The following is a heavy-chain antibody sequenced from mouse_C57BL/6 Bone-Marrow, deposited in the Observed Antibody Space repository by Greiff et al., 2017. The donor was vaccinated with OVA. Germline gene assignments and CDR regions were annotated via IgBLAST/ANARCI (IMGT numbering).Heavy chain of an antibody. V-gene: IGHV14-4*01. CDR2: IDPENGDT. D-gene: IGHD1-1*01. CDR1: GFNIKDDY. Sequence: VQLQQSGAELVRPGASVKLSCTASGFNIKDDYMHWVKQRPEQGLEWIGGIDPENGDTEYASKFQGKATITADTSSNTAYLQLSSLTSEDTAVYYCTTSITFHVWGTGTTVTVSS. J-gene: IGHJ1*03. CDR3: TTSITFHV.